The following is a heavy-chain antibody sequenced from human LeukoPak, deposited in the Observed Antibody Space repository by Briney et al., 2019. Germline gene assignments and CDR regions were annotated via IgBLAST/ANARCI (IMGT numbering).Heavy chain of an antibody. V-gene: IGHV4-34*01. CDR2: IDHRGST. J-gene: IGHJ4*02. D-gene: IGHD5-24*01. Sequence: SETLSLTCAAYGGASSGYYCTWIRQPPGKGLEWIGEIDHRGSTHYNPSLQSRVTISIDTSKNQFSLKVSSVTAAETALYYCARTRDGYLRYWSQGSLATVSS. CDR1: GGASSGYY. CDR3: ARTRDGYLRY.